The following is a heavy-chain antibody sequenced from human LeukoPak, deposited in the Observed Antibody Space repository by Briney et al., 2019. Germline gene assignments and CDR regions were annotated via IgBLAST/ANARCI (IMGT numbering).Heavy chain of an antibody. CDR3: AREKGFAY. D-gene: IGHD3-10*01. Sequence: SETLSLTCTVSGGSISSSSYYWGWIRQPPGKGLEWIGSIYYSGSTYYNPSLKSRVTISVDTSKNQFSLKLSSVTAADTAVYYCAREKGFAYWGQGTLVTVSS. V-gene: IGHV4-39*07. CDR2: IYYSGST. CDR1: GGSISSSSYY. J-gene: IGHJ4*02.